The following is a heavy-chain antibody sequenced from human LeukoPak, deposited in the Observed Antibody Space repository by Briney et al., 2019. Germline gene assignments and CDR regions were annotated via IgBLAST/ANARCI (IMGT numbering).Heavy chain of an antibody. J-gene: IGHJ5*02. V-gene: IGHV1-2*02. CDR3: ARSRSKVVVGATNWFDP. CDR1: GYTFTGYY. D-gene: IGHD2-15*01. Sequence: ASVKVSCKASGYTFTGYYMHWVRQAPGQGLEWMGWINPNSGGTNYAKKFQGRVTMTRDTSISTAYMEMSRLRSEDTAVYYCARSRSKVVVGATNWFDPGGQGTLVTVSS. CDR2: INPNSGGT.